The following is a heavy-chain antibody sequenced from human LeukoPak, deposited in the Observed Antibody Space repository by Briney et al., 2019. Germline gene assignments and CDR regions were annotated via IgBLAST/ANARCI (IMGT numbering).Heavy chain of an antibody. V-gene: IGHV3-30*02. Sequence: GGSLRLSCAASGFTFSSYAMHWVRQAPGKGLEWVAFIRYDGSNKYYADSVKGRFTISRDNSKNTLYLQMNSLRAEDTAVYYCAKEGSHSDNLYYYYYMDVWGKGTTVTISS. CDR1: GFTFSSYA. D-gene: IGHD1-1*01. CDR3: AKEGSHSDNLYYYYYMDV. CDR2: IRYDGSNK. J-gene: IGHJ6*03.